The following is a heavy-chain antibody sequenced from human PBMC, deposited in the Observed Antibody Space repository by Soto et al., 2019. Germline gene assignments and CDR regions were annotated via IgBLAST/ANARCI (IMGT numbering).Heavy chain of an antibody. CDR1: GFSVGSNY. CDR2: IYTYGST. V-gene: IGHV3-66*01. Sequence: GGDLTLSCAASGFSVGSNYVCYVRQAPEQWLEWVSIIYTYGSTYYAYSAKGRFTISRDNSKNTVYLQMDFLRVDDTAVYYCAKYFREPRPIWFGLLSIWGQGRLVTVSS. J-gene: IGHJ3*02. CDR3: AKYFREPRPIWFGLLSI. D-gene: IGHD3-10*01.